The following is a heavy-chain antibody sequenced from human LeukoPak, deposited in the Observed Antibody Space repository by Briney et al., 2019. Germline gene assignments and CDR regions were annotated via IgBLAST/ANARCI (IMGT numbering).Heavy chain of an antibody. D-gene: IGHD3-10*01. Sequence: PGGSLRLSCAASGFTFSSYEMNWVRQAPGKGLEWVSYISSSGSTIYYADSVKGRFTISRDNAKNSLYLQMNSLRAEDTAVYYCARYGSGSYYYYYMDVWGKGTTVTISS. J-gene: IGHJ6*03. CDR3: ARYGSGSYYYYYMDV. CDR1: GFTFSSYE. CDR2: ISSSGSTI. V-gene: IGHV3-48*03.